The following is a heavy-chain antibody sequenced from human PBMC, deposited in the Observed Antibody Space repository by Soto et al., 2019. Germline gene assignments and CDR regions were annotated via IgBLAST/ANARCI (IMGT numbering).Heavy chain of an antibody. Sequence: GASVKVSFKASGCTFSSYAISWLRQAPGQGLEWMGGIIPIFGTASYAQKFQGRVTITTDESTSTAYMELSSLRSEDTAVYYCARSEMATISRFGVWGQGTLDTVSS. J-gene: IGHJ4*02. V-gene: IGHV1-69*05. CDR3: ARSEMATISRFGV. D-gene: IGHD5-12*01. CDR1: GCTFSSYA. CDR2: IIPIFGTA.